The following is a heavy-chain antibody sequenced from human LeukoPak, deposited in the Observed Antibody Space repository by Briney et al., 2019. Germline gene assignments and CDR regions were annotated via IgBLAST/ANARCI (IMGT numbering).Heavy chain of an antibody. CDR1: GGSISSYY. D-gene: IGHD3-10*01. Sequence: SETLSLTCTVSGGSISSYYWSWIRQPPGKGLEWIGYIYYSGSTNSNPSLKSRGTISVDTSKNQFSLKLSSVTAADTAVYYCAKDNQRFGEFSDYYYMDVWGKGTTVTVSS. J-gene: IGHJ6*03. CDR2: IYYSGST. V-gene: IGHV4-59*01. CDR3: AKDNQRFGEFSDYYYMDV.